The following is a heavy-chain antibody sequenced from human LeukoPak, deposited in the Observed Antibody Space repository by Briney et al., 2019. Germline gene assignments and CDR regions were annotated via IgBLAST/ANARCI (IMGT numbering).Heavy chain of an antibody. V-gene: IGHV3-30*01. CDR1: GFTFSSYA. J-gene: IGHJ6*03. CDR2: ISFDGSDE. Sequence: GGSLRLSCVASGFTFSSYAMSWVRQAPGKGLEWVAVISFDGSDEYYADSVKGRFTISRDNSKNTLYLQMNSLRAEDTAVYYCARVPASYMDVWGNGTTVTVSS. CDR3: ARVPASYMDV.